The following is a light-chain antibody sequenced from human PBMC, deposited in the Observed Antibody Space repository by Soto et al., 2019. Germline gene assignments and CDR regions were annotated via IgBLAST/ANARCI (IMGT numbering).Light chain of an antibody. CDR2: GAS. Sequence: EIVLTQSPGTLSLSPGERATLSCRASQSVSSNYLAWYQQKPGQAPRLLIYGASSRATVIPDRFIGSGSGTDFTLTISRLEPEDFAVYYCQQYGGSPRVTFGGGTKVEIK. J-gene: IGKJ4*01. CDR3: QQYGGSPRVT. V-gene: IGKV3-20*01. CDR1: QSVSSNY.